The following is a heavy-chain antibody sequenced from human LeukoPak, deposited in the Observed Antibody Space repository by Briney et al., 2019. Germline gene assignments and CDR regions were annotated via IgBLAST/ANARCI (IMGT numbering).Heavy chain of an antibody. Sequence: PGGSLRLSCAASGFTFSSYGMHWVRQAPGKGLEWVAFIRYDGSNKYYADSVKGRFTISRDNSKNTLYLQMNSLRAEDTAVYYCAKSGYYDFWSGSFGDWGQGTLVTVSS. CDR3: AKSGYYDFWSGSFGD. V-gene: IGHV3-30*02. J-gene: IGHJ4*02. CDR2: IRYDGSNK. D-gene: IGHD3-3*01. CDR1: GFTFSSYG.